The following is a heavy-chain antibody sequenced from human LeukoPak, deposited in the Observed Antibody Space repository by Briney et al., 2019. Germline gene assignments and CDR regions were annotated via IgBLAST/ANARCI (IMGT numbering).Heavy chain of an antibody. V-gene: IGHV4-34*01. CDR2: IYHSGST. CDR3: ARRLGYCSSTSCPYRKAVFDY. J-gene: IGHJ4*02. CDR1: GGSIGTYY. Sequence: SETLSLTCTVSGGSIGTYYWSWIRQPPGKGLEWIGEIYHSGSTNYNPSLKSRVTISVDTSKNQFSLKLSSVTAADTAVYYCARRLGYCSSTSCPYRKAVFDYWGQGTLVTVSS. D-gene: IGHD2-2*01.